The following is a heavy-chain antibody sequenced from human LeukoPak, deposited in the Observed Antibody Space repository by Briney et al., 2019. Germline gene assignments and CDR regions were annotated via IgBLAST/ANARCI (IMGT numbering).Heavy chain of an antibody. CDR1: GFTFSDYY. V-gene: IGHV3-11*04. CDR3: ARVGGWYEVDY. Sequence: GGSLRLCCAASGFTFSDYYMSWIRQPPGKRLEYISYISSSSSTINYADSVKGRFTISRDNAKNSLYLQMNSLRAEDTAVYYCARVGGWYEVDYWGQGTLVTVSS. J-gene: IGHJ4*02. CDR2: ISSSSSTI. D-gene: IGHD6-19*01.